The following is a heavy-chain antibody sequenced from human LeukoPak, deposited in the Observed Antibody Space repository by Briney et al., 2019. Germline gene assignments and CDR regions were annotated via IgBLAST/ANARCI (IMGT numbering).Heavy chain of an antibody. CDR3: ARGTGYFRTDY. D-gene: IGHD1-26*01. CDR2: IKEDGSEK. CDR1: GFTLSSYW. J-gene: IGHJ4*02. Sequence: PGGSLRLSCAASGFTLSSYWMSWVRQAPGKGLEWVANIKEDGSEKYYVDSVKGRSTIYRDNAKNSLYLQMNSLRGEDTAVYYCARGTGYFRTDYWGQGTLVTVSS. V-gene: IGHV3-7*01.